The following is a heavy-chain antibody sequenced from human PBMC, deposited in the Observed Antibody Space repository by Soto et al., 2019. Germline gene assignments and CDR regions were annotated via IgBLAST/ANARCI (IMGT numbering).Heavy chain of an antibody. V-gene: IGHV2-5*02. D-gene: IGHD1-1*01. CDR3: ARRAALQVNWNGGSFDF. Sequence: QITLKESGPPRVKPTQTLTLTCTFSGFSLSTSGVGLGRIRQPPGKALEGLALIYWDDDKRYNPSLKSRLAITKDTSKNQVVLTMTNMDPVDTATYYCARRAALQVNWNGGSFDFWGQGALVTVSS. CDR1: GFSLSTSGVG. J-gene: IGHJ4*02. CDR2: IYWDDDK.